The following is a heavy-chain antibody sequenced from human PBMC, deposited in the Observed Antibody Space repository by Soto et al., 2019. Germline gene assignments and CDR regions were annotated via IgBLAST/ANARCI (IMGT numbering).Heavy chain of an antibody. V-gene: IGHV1-18*04. J-gene: IGHJ6*02. CDR3: ASLRYCSSTSCLYGMDV. D-gene: IGHD2-2*01. CDR1: GYTFTSYG. Sequence: ASVKFSCKASGYTFTSYGISWVRQAPGQGLEWVGWISAYNGNTNYAQKLQGRVTMTTDTSTSTAYMELRSLRSDDTAVYYCASLRYCSSTSCLYGMDVWGQGTTVTVS. CDR2: ISAYNGNT.